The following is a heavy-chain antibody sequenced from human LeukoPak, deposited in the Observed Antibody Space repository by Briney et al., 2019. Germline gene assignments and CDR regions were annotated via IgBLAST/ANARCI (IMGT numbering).Heavy chain of an antibody. CDR2: IDDDGSST. D-gene: IGHD2-21*02. CDR1: GFTFSTYW. Sequence: GGSLRLSCAASGFTFSTYWMHWVRQAPGKGLVWVSRIDDDGSSTTYADSVKGRFTISRDNAKNTLYLQMNSLRVEDTAVYYCSGSTAINWFDPGAREPWSPSPQ. V-gene: IGHV3-74*01. J-gene: IGHJ5*02. CDR3: SGSTAINWFDP.